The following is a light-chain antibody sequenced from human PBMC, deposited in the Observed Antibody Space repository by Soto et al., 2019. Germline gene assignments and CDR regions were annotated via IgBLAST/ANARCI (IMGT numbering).Light chain of an antibody. J-gene: IGKJ5*01. CDR2: DAS. CDR3: QKRSDWPPSIT. CDR1: QSINSH. V-gene: IGKV3-11*01. Sequence: EIVLTQSPATLSLSPGERATLSCRASQSINSHLAWYQQKPGQAPRLLILDASSRATGTPARFRGSGSETDFTLTISSLEPEDFAVYYCQKRSDWPPSITFGQGTRLEIK.